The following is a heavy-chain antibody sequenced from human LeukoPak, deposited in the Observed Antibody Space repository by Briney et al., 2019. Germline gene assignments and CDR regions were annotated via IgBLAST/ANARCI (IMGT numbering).Heavy chain of an antibody. CDR2: INHSGST. CDR1: GGSFSGYY. D-gene: IGHD6-13*01. J-gene: IGHJ5*02. V-gene: IGHV4-34*01. CDR3: ARGGGLTMDSSWEGWFDP. Sequence: SETLSLTCAVYGGSFSGYYWSWIRQPPGKGLEWIGEINHSGSTNYNPSLKSRVTISVDTSKNQFSLKLSSVTAADTAVYYCARGGGLTMDSSWEGWFDPWGQGTMVTVSS.